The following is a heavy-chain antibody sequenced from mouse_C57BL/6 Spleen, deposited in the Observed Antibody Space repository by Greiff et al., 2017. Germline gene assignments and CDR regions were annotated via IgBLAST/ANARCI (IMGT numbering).Heavy chain of an antibody. CDR3: ARYDGNYGLGDY. V-gene: IGHV1-82*01. CDR1: GYAFSSSW. J-gene: IGHJ2*01. CDR2: IYPGDGDT. Sequence: VQRVESGPELVKPGASVKISCKASGYAFSSSWMNWVKQRPGKGLEWIGRIYPGDGDTNYNGKFKGKATLTADKSSSTAYMQLSSLTSEDSAVYFCARYDGNYGLGDYWGQGTTLTVSS. D-gene: IGHD2-3*01.